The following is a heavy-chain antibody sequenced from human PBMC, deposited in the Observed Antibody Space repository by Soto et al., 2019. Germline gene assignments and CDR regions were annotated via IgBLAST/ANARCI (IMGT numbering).Heavy chain of an antibody. V-gene: IGHV1-18*01. CDR3: ARDNLEWLSPRYFDY. J-gene: IGHJ4*02. D-gene: IGHD3-3*01. Sequence: GASVKVSCKASGYTFTSYGISWVRQAPGQGLEWMGWISAYNGNTNYAQKLQGRVTMTTDTSTSTAYMELRSLRSDDTAVYYCARDNLEWLSPRYFDYWGQGTLVTVSS. CDR1: GYTFTSYG. CDR2: ISAYNGNT.